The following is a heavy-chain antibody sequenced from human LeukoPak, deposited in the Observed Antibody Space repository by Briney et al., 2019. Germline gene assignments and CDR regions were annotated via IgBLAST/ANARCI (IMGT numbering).Heavy chain of an antibody. J-gene: IGHJ6*03. V-gene: IGHV1-2*02. CDR2: INPNSGGT. CDR3: ARDVVPAATSIPYYYYMDV. CDR1: GYTFTGYY. D-gene: IGHD2-2*01. Sequence: ASVKVSCKASGYTFTGYYMHWVRQAPGQGLEWMGWINPNSGGTNYAQKFQGRVTMTRDTSTSTVYMELSSLRSEDTAVYYCARDVVPAATSIPYYYYMDVWGKGTTVTVSS.